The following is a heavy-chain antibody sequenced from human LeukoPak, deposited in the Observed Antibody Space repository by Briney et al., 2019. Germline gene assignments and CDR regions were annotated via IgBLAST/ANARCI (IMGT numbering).Heavy chain of an antibody. J-gene: IGHJ3*02. CDR1: GFTFSSYA. V-gene: IGHV3-64*01. CDR3: ARDRIAARPLMAFDI. CDR2: ISSNGGST. D-gene: IGHD6-6*01. Sequence: PGGSLRLSCAASGFTFSSYAMHWVRQAPGKGLEYVSAISSNGGSTYYANSVKGRFTISRDNSKNTLYLQMGSLRAEDMAVYYCARDRIAARPLMAFDIWGQGTMVTVSS.